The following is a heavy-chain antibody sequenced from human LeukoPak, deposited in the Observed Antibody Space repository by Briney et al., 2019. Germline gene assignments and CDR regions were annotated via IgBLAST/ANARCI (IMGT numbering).Heavy chain of an antibody. CDR1: GGSISSSSYY. J-gene: IGHJ2*01. CDR2: INHSGSI. D-gene: IGHD1-1*01. Sequence: SETQSLTCTVSGGSISSSSYYWGWIRQPPGKGLEWIGEINHSGSINYNPSLKSRVTISVDTSKNQFSLKLISVTAADTAVYYCARLTTPGADWYFDLWGRGTLVTVSS. CDR3: ARLTTPGADWYFDL. V-gene: IGHV4-39*07.